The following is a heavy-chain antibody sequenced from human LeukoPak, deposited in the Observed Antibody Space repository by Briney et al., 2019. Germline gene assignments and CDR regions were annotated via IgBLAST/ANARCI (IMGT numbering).Heavy chain of an antibody. V-gene: IGHV3-23*01. D-gene: IGHD2-2*01. CDR1: GFTFSSYA. CDR2: ISGSGGST. Sequence: GGSLRLSCAASGFTFSSYAMSWVRQAPGKGLEWVSAISGSGGSTNYADSVKGRFTISRDNAKNSLYLQMNSLRAEDTAVYYCAKLGYCSGTSCASHYYGMDVWGQGTTVTVSS. CDR3: AKLGYCSGTSCASHYYGMDV. J-gene: IGHJ6*02.